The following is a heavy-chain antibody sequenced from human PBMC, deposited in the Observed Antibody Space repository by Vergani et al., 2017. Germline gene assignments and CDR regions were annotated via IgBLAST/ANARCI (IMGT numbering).Heavy chain of an antibody. CDR1: GGSFSGYY. Sequence: QVQLQQWGAGLSKPSETLSLTCAVYGGSFSGYYWSWIRQPPGKGLEWIGEINHSGSTNYNPSLKSRVTISVDTSKNQFSLKLSSVTVADTAVYYCARLPSGRGNAFDIWGQGTMVTVSS. V-gene: IGHV4-34*01. CDR2: INHSGST. J-gene: IGHJ3*02. D-gene: IGHD3-10*01. CDR3: ARLPSGRGNAFDI.